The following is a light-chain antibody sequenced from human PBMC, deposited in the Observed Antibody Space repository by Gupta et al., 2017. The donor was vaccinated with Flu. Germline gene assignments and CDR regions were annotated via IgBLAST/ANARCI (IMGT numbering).Light chain of an antibody. CDR1: SSNIGSNT. CDR2: SSN. J-gene: IGLJ3*02. V-gene: IGLV1-44*01. CDR3: VAWDDSVNGWV. Sequence: SSSNIGSNTANWYQQLPGTAPKLLIYSSNQRRSGVPDRFSGSKSGTAVSLAISGLQSEDEADYYCVAWDDSVNGWVFGGGTKLTVL.